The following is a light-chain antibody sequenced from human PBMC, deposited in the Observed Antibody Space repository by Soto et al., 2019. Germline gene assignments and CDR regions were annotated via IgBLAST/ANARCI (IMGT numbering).Light chain of an antibody. CDR3: QQYNNDLWT. CDR2: KAS. V-gene: IGKV1-5*03. CDR1: QSISSW. Sequence: DIQMTQSPSTLSASFGDRVTITCRASQSISSWLAWYQQKPGRAPNLLIYKASTLESGVPSRFSGSGSGTEFTLTISSLQPDDFATYYCQQYNNDLWTFGQGTKVDIK. J-gene: IGKJ1*01.